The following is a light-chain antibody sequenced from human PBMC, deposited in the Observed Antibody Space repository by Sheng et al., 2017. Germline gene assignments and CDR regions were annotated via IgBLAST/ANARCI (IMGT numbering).Light chain of an antibody. J-gene: IGKJ2*01. Sequence: DIVMTQSPDSLAVSLGERATINCKSSQSVLFSSNNKNYLAWYQQKPGQPPRLLIYWASTRESGVPDRFSGSGSETDFTLTISNLQAEDVAVYYCQQYYDSPYTFGQGTKLEIK. V-gene: IGKV4-1*01. CDR1: QSVLFSSNNKNY. CDR3: QQYYDSPYT. CDR2: WAS.